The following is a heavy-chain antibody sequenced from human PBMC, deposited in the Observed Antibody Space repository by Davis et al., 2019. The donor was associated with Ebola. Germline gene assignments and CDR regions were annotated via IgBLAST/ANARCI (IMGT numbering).Heavy chain of an antibody. CDR3: AKYPGTTAFDI. CDR1: GFTFSSYD. D-gene: IGHD1-7*01. Sequence: GESLKISCAVSGFTFSSYDMHWVRQPTGKGLEWVSTIGTAGDTYYPGSVKGRFTISRENAKNSLHLQMNSLRDEDTAVYYCAKYPGTTAFDIWGQGTMVTVSS. CDR2: IGTAGDT. V-gene: IGHV3-13*01. J-gene: IGHJ3*02.